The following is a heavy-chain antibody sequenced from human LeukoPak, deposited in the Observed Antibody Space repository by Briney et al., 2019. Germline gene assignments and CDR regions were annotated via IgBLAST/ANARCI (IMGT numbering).Heavy chain of an antibody. CDR2: ISSSSSTI. D-gene: IGHD6-19*01. CDR3: ARDMVAGGPDY. V-gene: IGHV3-48*01. Sequence: PGGSLRLSCEASGFTFSSYSMNWVRQAPGKGLEWVSYISSSSSTIYYADSVKGRFTISRDNAKNSLYLQMNSLRAEDTAVYYCARDMVAGGPDYWGQGTLVTVSS. CDR1: GFTFSSYS. J-gene: IGHJ4*02.